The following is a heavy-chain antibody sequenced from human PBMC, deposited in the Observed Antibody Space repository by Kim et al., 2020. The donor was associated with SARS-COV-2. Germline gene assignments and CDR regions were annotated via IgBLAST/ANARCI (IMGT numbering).Heavy chain of an antibody. CDR3: ARGRFGELFAYYYGMDV. Sequence: SETLSLTCTVSGGSISSGGYYWSWIRQHLGKGLEWIGYIYYSGSTYYNPSLKSRVTISVDTSKNQFSLKLSSVTAADTAVYYCARGRFGELFAYYYGMDVWGQGTTVTVSS. V-gene: IGHV4-31*03. J-gene: IGHJ6*02. CDR1: GGSISSGGYY. CDR2: IYYSGST. D-gene: IGHD3-10*01.